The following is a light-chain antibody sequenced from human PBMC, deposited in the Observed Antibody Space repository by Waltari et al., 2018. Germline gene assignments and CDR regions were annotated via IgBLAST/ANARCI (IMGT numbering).Light chain of an antibody. CDR1: QSVGTY. CDR2: DSS. J-gene: IGKJ4*01. CDR3: QQRRNWPLT. V-gene: IGKV3-11*01. Sequence: EIVLTQSPDLLSFSSGERAPLSCRASQSVGTYLAWYQQRPGQSPRLLIYDSSYKATGIPARFSGSVSGTDFTLTISSLQPEDFAVYYCQQRRNWPLTFGGGTRVQI.